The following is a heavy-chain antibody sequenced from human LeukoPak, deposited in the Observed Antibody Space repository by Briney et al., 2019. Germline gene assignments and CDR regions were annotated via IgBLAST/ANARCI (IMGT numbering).Heavy chain of an antibody. CDR1: GGSISSYY. CDR3: APSGATVTTDAFDI. J-gene: IGHJ3*02. D-gene: IGHD4-17*01. Sequence: SETLSLTCTASGGSISSYYWNWIRQPPGKGLEWIGFIYYSGTTNYNPSLKSRVTISVDTSKNQFSLKLSSVTAADTAVYYCAPSGATVTTDAFDIWGQGTMVTVSS. CDR2: IYYSGTT. V-gene: IGHV4-59*08.